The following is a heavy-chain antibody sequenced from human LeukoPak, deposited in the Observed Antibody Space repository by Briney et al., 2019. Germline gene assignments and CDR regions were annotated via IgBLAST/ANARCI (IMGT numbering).Heavy chain of an antibody. CDR2: IKSKTDGGTT. V-gene: IGHV3-15*01. J-gene: IGHJ4*02. Sequence: GGSLRLSCAASGFTFSSYAMHWVRQAPGKGLEWVGRIKSKTDGGTTDYAAPVKGRFTISRDDSKNTLYLQMNSLKTEDTAVYYCEAVRSVAYNWNYPGDYWGQGTLVTVSS. D-gene: IGHD1-7*01. CDR3: EAVRSVAYNWNYPGDY. CDR1: GFTFSSYA.